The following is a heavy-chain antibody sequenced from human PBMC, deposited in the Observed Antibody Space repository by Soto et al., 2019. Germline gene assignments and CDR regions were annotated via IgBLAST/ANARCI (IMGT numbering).Heavy chain of an antibody. J-gene: IGHJ4*02. V-gene: IGHV1-18*01. D-gene: IGHD6-19*01. Sequence: QVQLVQSGAEVKKPGASVKVSCKASGYTFTSYGISWVRQAPGQGLEWMGWMSAYNGNTKYAQKHQGRVSMTTDTATSTANMDMRSLRSDGTAVYYCARDLAVGLVDYWGQGTLITVSS. CDR3: ARDLAVGLVDY. CDR1: GYTFTSYG. CDR2: MSAYNGNT.